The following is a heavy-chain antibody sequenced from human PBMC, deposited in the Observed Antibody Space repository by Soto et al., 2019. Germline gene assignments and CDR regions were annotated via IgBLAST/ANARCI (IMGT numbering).Heavy chain of an antibody. CDR2: ISYGGSNR. CDR3: AKDNTTSWTFDV. V-gene: IGHV3-30*18. Sequence: QVQLVESGGGVVQPGRSLRLSCAASGFTFSTHDMHWVRQAPGKGLEWVAIISYGGSNRYYADSEKGRFTISRDNSKNTVYLQMNTLRDEDTAVYYCAKDNTTSWTFDVWGQGTLVTVSS. J-gene: IGHJ4*02. CDR1: GFTFSTHD. D-gene: IGHD2-2*01.